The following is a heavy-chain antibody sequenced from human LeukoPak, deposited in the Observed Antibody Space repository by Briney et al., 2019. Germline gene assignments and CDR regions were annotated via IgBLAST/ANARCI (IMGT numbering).Heavy chain of an antibody. CDR1: GFTFSSYW. CDR3: ARDYGDYEGYFDY. V-gene: IGHV3-7*01. D-gene: IGHD4-17*01. Sequence: PGGSLRLPCAASGFTFSSYWMSWVRQAPGKGLEWVANIKQDGSEKYYVDSVKGRFTISRDNAKNSLYLQMNSLRAEDTAVYYCARDYGDYEGYFDYWGQGTLVTVSS. J-gene: IGHJ4*02. CDR2: IKQDGSEK.